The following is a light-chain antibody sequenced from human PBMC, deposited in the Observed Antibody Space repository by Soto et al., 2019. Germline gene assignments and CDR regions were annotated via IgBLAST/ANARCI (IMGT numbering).Light chain of an antibody. V-gene: IGLV2-8*01. CDR1: SCDVGGYNY. CDR3: SSYGGSNSLV. J-gene: IGLJ2*01. CDR2: EVS. Sequence: QSALTQPPSASGSPGQSVTISCTGSSCDVGGYNYVSWYQQHPGKAPKLMIYEVSKRPSGVPDRLSGSKSSNTASLTVSGLHAEEEADYYCSSYGGSNSLVFGGGTKLTVL.